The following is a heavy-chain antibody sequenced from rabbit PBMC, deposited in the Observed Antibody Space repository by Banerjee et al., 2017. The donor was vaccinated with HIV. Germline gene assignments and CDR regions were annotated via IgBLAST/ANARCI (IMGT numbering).Heavy chain of an antibody. V-gene: IGHV1S45*01. CDR2: IDAGSSA. CDR3: ARSVSAAFNL. J-gene: IGHJ4*01. Sequence: QEQLEESGGDLVKPGASLTLTCKASGYSFSSSYWICWVRQAPGKGLEWIACIDAGSSAYASWAKGRFTISKTSTTVTLQMTSLTAADTATYFCARSVSAAFNLWGPGTLVTVS. CDR1: GYSFSSSYW.